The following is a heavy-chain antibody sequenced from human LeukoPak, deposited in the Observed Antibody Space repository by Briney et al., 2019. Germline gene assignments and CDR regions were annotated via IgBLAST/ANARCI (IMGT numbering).Heavy chain of an antibody. D-gene: IGHD3-9*01. CDR1: GFTFGTFG. CDR3: VKEKAPFDGFDI. V-gene: IGHV3-33*06. J-gene: IGHJ3*02. Sequence: GGSLRLSCGASGFTFGTFGMHCVRQAPGKGLEWVSVIWSNGKNKYYRDSVRGRFTVSRDNSKNTQSLQMNSLRAEDTAVYYCVKEKAPFDGFDIWGQGTMVTVSS. CDR2: IWSNGKNK.